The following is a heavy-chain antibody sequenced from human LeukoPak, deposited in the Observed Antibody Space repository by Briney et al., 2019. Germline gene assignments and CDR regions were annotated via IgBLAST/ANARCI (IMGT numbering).Heavy chain of an antibody. D-gene: IGHD4-17*01. V-gene: IGHV4-59*11. CDR3: ARDDYGDRNWFDP. J-gene: IGHJ5*02. Sequence: SETLSLTCTVSGGSIISHYWSWIRQPPGKGLEWIGHIYHSGSTYYNPSLKSRVTISVDTSKNQFSLKLSSVTAADTAVYYCARDDYGDRNWFDPWGQGTLVTVSS. CDR2: IYHSGST. CDR1: GGSIISHY.